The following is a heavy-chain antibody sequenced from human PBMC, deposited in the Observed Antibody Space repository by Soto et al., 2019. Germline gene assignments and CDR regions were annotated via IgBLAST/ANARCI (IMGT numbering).Heavy chain of an antibody. J-gene: IGHJ6*03. Sequence: GGSLRLSCEASGFTFTHRMSWVRQAPGKGLEWVSSISSSSSYIYYADSVKGRFTISRDNAKNSLYLQMNSPRAEDTAVYYCARGTTIYYYYYYMDVWGKGTTVTVSS. CDR2: ISSSSSYI. CDR1: GFTFTHR. D-gene: IGHD3-3*01. V-gene: IGHV3-21*01. CDR3: ARGTTIYYYYYYMDV.